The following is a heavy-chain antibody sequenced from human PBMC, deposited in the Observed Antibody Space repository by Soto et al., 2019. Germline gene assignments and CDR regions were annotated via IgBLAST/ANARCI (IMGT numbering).Heavy chain of an antibody. CDR2: ISSRSIYL. CDR3: AREEVSRPNTYHGLDV. V-gene: IGHV3-21*01. Sequence: EVQLVESGGGLVKPGGSLRLSCAASGFTFNTYTMNWVRQAPGKGLEWVSSISSRSIYLYYADSVTGRFTISRGDARNSLYLQMNSLRAEDTAVYYCAREEVSRPNTYHGLDVWGQGTTVTVSS. CDR1: GFTFNTYT. J-gene: IGHJ6*02.